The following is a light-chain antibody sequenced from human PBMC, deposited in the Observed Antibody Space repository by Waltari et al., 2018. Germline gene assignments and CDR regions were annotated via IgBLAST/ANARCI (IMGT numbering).Light chain of an antibody. J-gene: IGKJ2*01. CDR3: QQFYSTPFT. CDR2: WAS. Sequence: DIVMTQSPDSLAVSLGERATINCKFSQSVLYSSNSKHSLAWYQQKPGQPPKLVIYWASIRASGVPDRFSGSGSGTDFTLTISSLQAEDVAVYYCQQFYSTPFTFGQGTKLEIK. CDR1: QSVLYSSNSKHS. V-gene: IGKV4-1*01.